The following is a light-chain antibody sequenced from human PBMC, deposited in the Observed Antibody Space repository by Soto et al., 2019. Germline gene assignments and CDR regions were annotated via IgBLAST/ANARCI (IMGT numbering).Light chain of an antibody. CDR2: GAS. CDR3: QQYNKWPQ. J-gene: IGKJ4*02. CDR1: QSVSSSY. V-gene: IGKV3-20*01. Sequence: EIVLTQSPGTLSLSPGERATLSCRASQSVSSSYLAWYQQKPGQAPRLLIYGASSRATGIPDRFSGSGSGTDFTLTISRLEPEDFAVYYCQQYNKWPQFGGGTKVDIK.